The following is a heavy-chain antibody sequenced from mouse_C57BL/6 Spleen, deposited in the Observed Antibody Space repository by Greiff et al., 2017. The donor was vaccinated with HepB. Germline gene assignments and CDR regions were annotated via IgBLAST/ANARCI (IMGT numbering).Heavy chain of an antibody. J-gene: IGHJ2*01. V-gene: IGHV5-9-1*02. Sequence: EVKLMESGEGLVKPGGSLKLSCAASGFTFSSYAMSWVRQTPEKRLEWVAYISSGGDYIYYADTVKGRFTISRDNARNTLYLQMSSLKSEDTAMYYCTRDYYYGSSYYFDYWGQGTTLTVSS. CDR3: TRDYYYGSSYYFDY. D-gene: IGHD1-1*01. CDR2: ISSGGDYI. CDR1: GFTFSSYA.